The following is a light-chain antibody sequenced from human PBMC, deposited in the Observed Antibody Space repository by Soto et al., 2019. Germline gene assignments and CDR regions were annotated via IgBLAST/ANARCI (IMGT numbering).Light chain of an antibody. Sequence: EVVMTQSPATLSVSPGDRATLSCRASQSVDTNVAWYQQKPGQAPRLLVYGASTRATGIPARFTGFGSGTDFTLTISSLQSDDFSVYYCQQYYSWPPYTFGQGTKLQIK. V-gene: IGKV3-15*01. CDR1: QSVDTN. CDR3: QQYYSWPPYT. CDR2: GAS. J-gene: IGKJ2*01.